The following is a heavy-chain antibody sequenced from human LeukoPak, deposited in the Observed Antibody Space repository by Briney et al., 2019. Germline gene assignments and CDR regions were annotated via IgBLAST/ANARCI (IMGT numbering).Heavy chain of an antibody. V-gene: IGHV3-48*01. CDR2: ISSTSGTI. J-gene: IGHJ6*04. D-gene: IGHD3-10*02. CDR1: GFTFSDYN. Sequence: GGSLRLSCAGSGFTFSDYNMNWVRQAPGKGLEWIAYISSTSGTIYYRDSVKGRFTISRDNAKNSLYLQMNSLGAEDTAVYYCAELGITMIGGVWGKGTTVTISS. CDR3: AELGITMIGGV.